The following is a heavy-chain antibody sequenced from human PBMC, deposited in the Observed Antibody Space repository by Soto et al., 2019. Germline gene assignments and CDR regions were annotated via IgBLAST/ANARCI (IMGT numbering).Heavy chain of an antibody. CDR1: GFTFSSYA. V-gene: IGHV3-30-3*01. CDR3: ARRGYSYGYFNDY. Sequence: QVQLVESGGGVVQPGRSLRLSCAASGFTFSSYAMHWVRQAPGKGLEWVAVISYDGSNKYYADSVKGRFTISRDNSKNTLYLQMISLRAEDTAVYYCARRGYSYGYFNDYWGQGTLVTVSS. CDR2: ISYDGSNK. D-gene: IGHD5-18*01. J-gene: IGHJ4*02.